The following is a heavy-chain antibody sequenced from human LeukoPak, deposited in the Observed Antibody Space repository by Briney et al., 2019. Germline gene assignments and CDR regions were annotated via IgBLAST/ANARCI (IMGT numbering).Heavy chain of an antibody. Sequence: GGSLRLSCAASGFSFSSYWMHWVRQAPGKGLVWVSRINSDGSNTNYAESVKGRITISRDNAKNTLYLQMNSLRVEDTAVYYCARGGDNRDGYSWFGCWGQGTLVTVSS. CDR1: GFSFSSYW. V-gene: IGHV3-74*01. CDR3: ARGGDNRDGYSWFGC. J-gene: IGHJ4*02. CDR2: INSDGSNT. D-gene: IGHD5-24*01.